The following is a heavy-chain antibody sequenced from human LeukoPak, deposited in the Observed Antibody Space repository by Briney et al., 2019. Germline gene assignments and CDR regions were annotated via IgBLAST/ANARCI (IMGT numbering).Heavy chain of an antibody. J-gene: IGHJ4*02. Sequence: GGSLRLSCAASGFTFSSYSMNWVRQAPGKGLEWVSSISSSSSYIYYADSVKGRFTISRDNAKNSLYLQMNSLRAEDTAVYYCAREGVAEQGYFDYWGQGTLVTVSS. CDR2: ISSSSSYI. V-gene: IGHV3-21*01. CDR3: AREGVAEQGYFDY. D-gene: IGHD6-19*01. CDR1: GFTFSSYS.